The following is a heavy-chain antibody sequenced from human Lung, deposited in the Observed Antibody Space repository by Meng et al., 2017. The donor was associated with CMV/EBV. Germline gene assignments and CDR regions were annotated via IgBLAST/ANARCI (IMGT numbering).Heavy chain of an antibody. D-gene: IGHD2-2*01. V-gene: IGHV4-59*01. CDR3: ARDLGYCSSTSCYYYYGMDV. Sequence: ESLKISCTVSGGSISSYYWSWIRQPPGKGLEWIGYIYYSGSTNYNPSLKSRVTISVDTSKNQFSLKLSSVTAADTAVYYCARDLGYCSSTSCYYYYGMDVWGQGTXVTVSS. J-gene: IGHJ6*02. CDR1: GGSISSYY. CDR2: IYYSGST.